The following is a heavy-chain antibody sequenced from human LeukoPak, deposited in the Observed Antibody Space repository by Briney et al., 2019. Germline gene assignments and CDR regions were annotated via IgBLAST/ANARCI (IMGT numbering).Heavy chain of an antibody. V-gene: IGHV4-59*01. CDR3: AREVTIDNWSDS. CDR2: IYYSGST. Sequence: SETLSLTCTVSGGSISSYYWSWIRQPPGKGLEWIGYIYYSGSTNYNPSLKSRVTISVDTSKNQFSLKLSSVTAADTAVYYCAREVTIDNWSDSWGQGTLVTVSS. D-gene: IGHD4-17*01. CDR1: GGSISSYY. J-gene: IGHJ5*01.